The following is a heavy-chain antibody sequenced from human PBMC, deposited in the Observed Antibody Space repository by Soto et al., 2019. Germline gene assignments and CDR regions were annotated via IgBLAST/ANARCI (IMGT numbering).Heavy chain of an antibody. CDR2: ISAYNGNT. V-gene: IGHV1-18*04. CDR3: ARARPRSAYPAPSSSACGMDV. D-gene: IGHD6-6*01. Sequence: QVQLVQSGAEVKKPGASVKVSCKASGYTFTSYGISWVRQAPGQGLEWMGWISAYNGNTNYAQKLQGRVTMTTDTSTSTAYMELRSLRSDDTAVYYCARARPRSAYPAPSSSACGMDVWGQGTKVSVSS. CDR1: GYTFTSYG. J-gene: IGHJ6*02.